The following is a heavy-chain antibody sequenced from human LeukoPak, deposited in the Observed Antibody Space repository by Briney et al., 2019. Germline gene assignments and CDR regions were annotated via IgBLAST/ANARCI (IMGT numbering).Heavy chain of an antibody. Sequence: KPSETLSLTCAVYGGSFSGYYWGWIRQPPGKGLEWIGSIYYSGSTYYNPSLKSRVTISVDTSKNQFSLKLSSLTAADTAVYYCARQLAFWSGYFAAPFDYWGQGTLVTVSS. V-gene: IGHV4-39*01. D-gene: IGHD3-3*01. CDR3: ARQLAFWSGYFAAPFDY. CDR1: GGSFSGYY. CDR2: IYYSGST. J-gene: IGHJ4*02.